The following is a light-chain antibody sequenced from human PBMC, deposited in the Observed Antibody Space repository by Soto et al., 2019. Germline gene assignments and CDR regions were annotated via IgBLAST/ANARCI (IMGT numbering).Light chain of an antibody. CDR3: QHRSDWPIT. CDR2: HAS. CDR1: QSISNW. V-gene: IGKV1-5*01. J-gene: IGKJ5*01. Sequence: IRMTTSAASLSASVRDRVTITCRASQSISNWLAWYQQKPGTAPKVLIYHASNLQSGVPSRFSGSGSGTEFTLTISSLQPDDFATYYCQHRSDWPITVGQGTRLEIK.